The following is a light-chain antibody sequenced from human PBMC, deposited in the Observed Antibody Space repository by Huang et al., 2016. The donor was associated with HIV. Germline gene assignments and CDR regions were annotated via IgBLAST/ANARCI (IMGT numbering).Light chain of an antibody. V-gene: IGKV3-15*01. CDR1: ESFGSN. Sequence: EVVMTQSPATRSVSPGEIATLFCRASESFGSNLAWFQLQPGQAPRLLIFGASTRATGIPASFSGSGSETVFTLTISSLQSEDSAVYFYQQYHIYWTFGQGTKVEFK. CDR3: QQYHIYWT. CDR2: GAS. J-gene: IGKJ1*01.